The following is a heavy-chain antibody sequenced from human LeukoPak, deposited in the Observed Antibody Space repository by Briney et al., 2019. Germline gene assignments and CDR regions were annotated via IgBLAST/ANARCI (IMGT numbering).Heavy chain of an antibody. CDR2: ISSSSSYI. J-gene: IGHJ3*02. CDR3: ARAGVGATIDI. CDR1: GSTFNSYS. V-gene: IGHV3-21*01. Sequence: PGGSLRLSCAASGSTFNSYSMNWVRQAPGKGLEWVSSISSSSSYIYYADSVKGRFTISRDNAKNSLYLQMNSLRAEDTAVYYCARAGVGATIDIWGQGTMVTVSS. D-gene: IGHD1-26*01.